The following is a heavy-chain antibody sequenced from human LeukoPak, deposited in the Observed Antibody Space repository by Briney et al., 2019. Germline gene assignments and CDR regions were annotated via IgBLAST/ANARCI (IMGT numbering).Heavy chain of an antibody. D-gene: IGHD6-19*01. V-gene: IGHV4-39*01. CDR3: ARQVYSSGWYSGYWYFDL. Sequence: SETLSHTCTVSGGSVSSGSYYWSWIRQPPGKGLEWIGSIYYSGSTYYNPSLKSRVTISVDTSKNQFSLKLSSVTAADTAVYYCARQVYSSGWYSGYWYFDLWGRGTLVTVSS. CDR2: IYYSGST. CDR1: GGSVSSGSYY. J-gene: IGHJ2*01.